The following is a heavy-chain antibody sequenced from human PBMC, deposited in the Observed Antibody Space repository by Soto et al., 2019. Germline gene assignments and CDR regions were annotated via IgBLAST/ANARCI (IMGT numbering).Heavy chain of an antibody. D-gene: IGHD3-3*01. CDR1: GFPFSSYS. CDR2: ISSSSSNI. CDR3: ARGTGDYDFWSGYHATDYFDY. J-gene: IGHJ4*02. Sequence: GGSLRLSCAASGFPFSSYSMHWVRQAPGKGLEWVALISSSSSNIYYADSVKGRFTISRDNAKNSLYLQMNSLRAEDTAVYYCARGTGDYDFWSGYHATDYFDYWGQGTLVTVSS. V-gene: IGHV3-21*01.